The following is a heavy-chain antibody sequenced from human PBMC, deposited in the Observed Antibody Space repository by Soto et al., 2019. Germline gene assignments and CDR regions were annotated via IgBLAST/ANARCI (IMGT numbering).Heavy chain of an antibody. Sequence: SVKVSCKASGGTFGSYAISWVRQAPGQGLEWMGGIIPIPGTANYAQKFQGRVTIAADESTSTAYMELSSLRSEDTAVYYCARSQGSSTSLEIYYYYYPGMDVWGQGTTVTVSS. V-gene: IGHV1-69*13. J-gene: IGHJ6*02. CDR1: GGTFGSYA. CDR3: ARSQGSSTSLEIYYYYYPGMDV. D-gene: IGHD2-2*01. CDR2: IIPIPGTA.